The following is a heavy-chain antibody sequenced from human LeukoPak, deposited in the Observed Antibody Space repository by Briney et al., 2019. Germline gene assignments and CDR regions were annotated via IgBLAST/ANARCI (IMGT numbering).Heavy chain of an antibody. D-gene: IGHD1-26*01. Sequence: GGSLRLSCAASGFTVSSYAMHWVRQPIGKGLEWVSALGIAGDAFYPGSVKGRFTISREDARNSLYLQMNSLRAEDTAMYYCARQMQSHGNFDSWGQGTLVTVSS. V-gene: IGHV3-13*01. CDR3: ARQMQSHGNFDS. CDR2: LGIAGDA. J-gene: IGHJ4*02. CDR1: GFTVSSYA.